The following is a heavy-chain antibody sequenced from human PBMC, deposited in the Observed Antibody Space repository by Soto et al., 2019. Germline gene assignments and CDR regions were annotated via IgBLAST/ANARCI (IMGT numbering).Heavy chain of an antibody. CDR2: IYYSGST. J-gene: IGHJ3*02. D-gene: IGHD5-18*01. Sequence: SETLSLTCTVSGGSISGSPYHWGWIRRPPGKGLEWIGYIYYSGSTNYNPSLKSRVTISVDTSKNQFSLKLSSVTAADTAVYYCAKGGSGYSYGRGAFDIWGQGTMVTVSS. CDR3: AKGGSGYSYGRGAFDI. CDR1: GGSISGSPYH. V-gene: IGHV4-61*05.